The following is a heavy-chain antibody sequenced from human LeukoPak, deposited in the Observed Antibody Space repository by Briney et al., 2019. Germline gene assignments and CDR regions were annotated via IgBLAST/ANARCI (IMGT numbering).Heavy chain of an antibody. Sequence: SETLSLTCTVSSGSISSSSYYWGWIRQPPGKGLEWIGSIYYSGGTYYNPSLKSRVTISVDTSKNQFSLKLSSVTAADTAVYYCARRGEWLLGYFDYWGQGTLVTVSS. CDR2: IYYSGGT. V-gene: IGHV4-39*01. CDR3: ARRGEWLLGYFDY. D-gene: IGHD3-3*01. J-gene: IGHJ4*02. CDR1: SGSISSSSYY.